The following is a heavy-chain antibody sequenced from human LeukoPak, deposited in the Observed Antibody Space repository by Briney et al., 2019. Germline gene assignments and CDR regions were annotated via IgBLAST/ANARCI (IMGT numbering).Heavy chain of an antibody. CDR2: ISGSGSST. J-gene: IGHJ4*02. CDR3: AKVDGNTIFEVFDY. V-gene: IGHV3-23*01. D-gene: IGHD3-3*01. CDR1: GFTFSSYA. Sequence: GGSLRLSCAASGFTFSSYAMSWVRQAPGKGLEWLSSISGSGSSTYYADSVKGRFTISRDNSKNMLYLQMISLRADDTAVYFCAKVDGNTIFEVFDYWGQGTLVTVSS.